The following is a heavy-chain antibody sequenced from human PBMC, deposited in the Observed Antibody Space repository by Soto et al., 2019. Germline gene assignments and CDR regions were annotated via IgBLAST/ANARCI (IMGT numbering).Heavy chain of an antibody. D-gene: IGHD3-16*01. V-gene: IGHV3-15*01. CDR3: VADVAEVGKGEFDY. Sequence: GGSLRLSCAASGFTFTIYWMSWVRQAPGKGLEWLGRVKSRTSGGTVDYAAPVKGRFTISRDDSKNTVILQMSSLKMEDTAVYYCVADVAEVGKGEFDYWGQGALVTVSS. CDR2: VKSRTSGGTV. CDR1: GFTFTIYW. J-gene: IGHJ4*02.